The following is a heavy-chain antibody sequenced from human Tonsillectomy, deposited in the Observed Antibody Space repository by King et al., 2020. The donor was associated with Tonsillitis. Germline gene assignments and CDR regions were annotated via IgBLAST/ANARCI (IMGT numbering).Heavy chain of an antibody. CDR3: VRYEGGVFDP. CDR2: IYFSDNT. V-gene: IGHV4-31*03. Sequence: VQLQESGPGLVKPSQTLSLTCSVSGGSISGDTYWSWIRQHPGKGLEWIWNIYFSDNTYYNPSLKSRLPISLDTSKNQFSLRLNSVTVAGTAVYYCVRYEGGVFDPWGQGTLVTVSS. D-gene: IGHD2-15*01. CDR1: GGSISGDTY. J-gene: IGHJ5*02.